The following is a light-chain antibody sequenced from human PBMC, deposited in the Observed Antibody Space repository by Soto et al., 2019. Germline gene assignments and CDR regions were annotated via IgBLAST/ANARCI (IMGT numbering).Light chain of an antibody. CDR2: LGS. Sequence: DIVMTQSPLSLPVTPGEPASISCRSSQSLLHSNGYNYLDWDPQKPGQSPQLLIYLGSNRASGVPDRFSGSGSGTDFTLQISRVEAEDVGVYYCMQALQAPLTFGGGTKVEIK. J-gene: IGKJ4*01. V-gene: IGKV2-28*01. CDR1: QSLLHSNGYNY. CDR3: MQALQAPLT.